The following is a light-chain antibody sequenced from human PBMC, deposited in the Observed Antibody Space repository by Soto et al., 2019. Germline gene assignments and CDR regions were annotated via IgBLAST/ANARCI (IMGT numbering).Light chain of an antibody. CDR2: KAS. Sequence: DIQMTQSPSTLSGSVGDRVTITCRASQTISSWLAWYQQKPGKAPKLLIYKASTLKSGVPSRFSGSGSGTEFTLTISSQQPDDFATYYCQHYNSYSEAFGQGTKLELK. V-gene: IGKV1-5*03. J-gene: IGKJ1*01. CDR3: QHYNSYSEA. CDR1: QTISSW.